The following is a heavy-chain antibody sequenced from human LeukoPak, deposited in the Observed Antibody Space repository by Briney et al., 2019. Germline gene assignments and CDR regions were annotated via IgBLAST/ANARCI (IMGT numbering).Heavy chain of an antibody. V-gene: IGHV3-30*04. J-gene: IGHJ4*02. CDR1: GFTFSSYA. CDR2: ISYDGRNK. CDR3: ARFPRRPGTSLDY. Sequence: PGGSLRLSCAASGFTFSSYAMHWVRQAPGKGLEWVAVISYDGRNKYYADSVKGRFTNSRDNSKNTLYLQMNSLRAADTAVYYCARFPRRPGTSLDYWGQGTLVTVSS.